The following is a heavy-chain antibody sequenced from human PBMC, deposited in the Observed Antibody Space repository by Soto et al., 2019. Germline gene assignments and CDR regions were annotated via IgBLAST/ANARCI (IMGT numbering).Heavy chain of an antibody. CDR3: ARESWYNAFDI. V-gene: IGHV3-7*01. J-gene: IGHJ3*02. CDR2: IKQDGSEK. D-gene: IGHD6-13*01. Sequence: GGSLRLSCAASGFTFRSYWMSWVRQAPGKGLERVANIKQDGSEKYYVDSVKGRFTISIDYAKNSLYLQMNSLSAEDSALYYCARESWYNAFDIWGQGTMVTVSS. CDR1: GFTFRSYW.